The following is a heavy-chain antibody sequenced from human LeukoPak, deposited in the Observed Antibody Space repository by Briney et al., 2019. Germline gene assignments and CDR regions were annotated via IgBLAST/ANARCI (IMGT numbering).Heavy chain of an antibody. CDR1: GFTFSSYG. CDR3: ARDGAVAGPFDY. Sequence: PGRSLRLSCAASGFTFSSYGMHWVRQAPGKGLEWVAVIWYDGSNKYYADSVKGRFTISRDNSKNTLYLQMNSLRAEDTAVYYCARDGAVAGPFDYWGQGTLVTVSS. V-gene: IGHV3-33*01. J-gene: IGHJ4*02. D-gene: IGHD6-19*01. CDR2: IWYDGSNK.